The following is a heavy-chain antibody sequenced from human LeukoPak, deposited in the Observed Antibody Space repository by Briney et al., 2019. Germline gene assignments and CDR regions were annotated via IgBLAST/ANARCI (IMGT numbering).Heavy chain of an antibody. CDR2: INHSGST. V-gene: IGHV4-34*01. CDR1: GGSFSGYY. Sequence: SETLSLTCAVYGGSFSGYYWSRIRQPPGKGLEWIGEINHSGSTNYNPSLKSRVTISVDTSKNQFSLKLSSVTAADTAVYYCAKVMGWFGGFDYRGQGTLVTVSS. CDR3: AKVMGWFGGFDY. D-gene: IGHD3-10*01. J-gene: IGHJ4*02.